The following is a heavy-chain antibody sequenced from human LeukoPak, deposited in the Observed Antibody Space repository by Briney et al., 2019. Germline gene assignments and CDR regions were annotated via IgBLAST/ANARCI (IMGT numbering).Heavy chain of an antibody. Sequence: PSETLSLTCTVSGGSISSGSYYWSWIRQPAGKGLEWIGRIYTSGGTNYNPSLKSRVTISVDTSKNQFSLKLSSVTAADTAVYYCARDAEYSGYDQTGYYYYYMDVWGKGTTVTVSS. D-gene: IGHD5-12*01. CDR1: GGSISSGSYY. J-gene: IGHJ6*03. CDR3: ARDAEYSGYDQTGYYYYYMDV. CDR2: IYTSGGT. V-gene: IGHV4-61*02.